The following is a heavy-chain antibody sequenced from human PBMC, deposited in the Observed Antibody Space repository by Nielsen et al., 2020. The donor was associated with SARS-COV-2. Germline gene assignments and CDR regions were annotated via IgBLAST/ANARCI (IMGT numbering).Heavy chain of an antibody. Sequence: ASVKVSCKASGYTFTSYYIHWVRQVPGQGLEWMGIINPSISATNYPQKFQDRVTMTRDTSTSTVYMELRNLRSEDTAVYYCAKDGGRRLGPYFDILSRSYENYYGMDVWGQGTTVTVSS. CDR1: GYTFTSYY. CDR3: AKDGGRRLGPYFDILSRSYENYYGMDV. J-gene: IGHJ6*02. V-gene: IGHV1-46*01. D-gene: IGHD3-9*01. CDR2: INPSISAT.